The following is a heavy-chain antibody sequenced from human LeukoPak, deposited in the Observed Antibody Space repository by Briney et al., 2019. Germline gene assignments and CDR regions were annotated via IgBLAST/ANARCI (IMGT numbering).Heavy chain of an antibody. CDR2: IWYDGSNK. V-gene: IGHV3-33*01. J-gene: IGHJ4*02. CDR3: ARVSLELALDY. Sequence: GRSLRLSCAASGFTFSSYGMHWVRQAPGKGLEWVAVIWYDGSNKCYADSVKGRFTISRDNSKNTLYLQMNSLRAEDTAVYYCARVSLELALDYWGQGTLVTVSS. CDR1: GFTFSSYG. D-gene: IGHD1-7*01.